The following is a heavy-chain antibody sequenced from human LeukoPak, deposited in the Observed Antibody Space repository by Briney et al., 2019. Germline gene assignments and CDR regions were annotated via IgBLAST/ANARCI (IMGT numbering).Heavy chain of an antibody. CDR1: GFIFSYYG. J-gene: IGHJ4*02. D-gene: IGHD4-23*01. CDR2: ISDSGDAT. CDR3: AKERGHSKPFDY. V-gene: IGHV3-23*01. Sequence: PGGSLRLSCEVSGFIFSYYGMNWVRQAPGKGLEWVSAISDSGDATYYANSVKGRFTISRDNSKSTLYLQMNNLRAEDTALYYCAKERGHSKPFDYWGQGTLVTVSS.